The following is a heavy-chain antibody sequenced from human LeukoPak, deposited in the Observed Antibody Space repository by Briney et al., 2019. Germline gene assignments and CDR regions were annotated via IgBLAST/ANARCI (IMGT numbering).Heavy chain of an antibody. Sequence: ASVKVSCKASGGTFSSYAISWVRQAPGQGLEWMGWMNPNSGNTGYAQKFQGRVTMTRNTSISTAYMELSSLRSEDTAVYYCARFVLTGSTGITMQSTTPKYGMDVWGQGTTVTVSS. CDR2: MNPNSGNT. V-gene: IGHV1-8*02. CDR3: ARFVLTGSTGITMQSTTPKYGMDV. CDR1: GGTFSSYA. J-gene: IGHJ6*02. D-gene: IGHD3-3*01.